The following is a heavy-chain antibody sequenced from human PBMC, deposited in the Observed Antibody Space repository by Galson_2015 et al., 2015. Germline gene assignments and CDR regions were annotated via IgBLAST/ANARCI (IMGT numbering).Heavy chain of an antibody. CDR3: ASATTVNLNDAFDI. J-gene: IGHJ3*02. Sequence: TLSLTCTVSGGSISSGGYYWSWIRQHPGKGLEWIGYIYYSGSTYYNPSLKSRVTISVDTSKNQFSLKLSSVTAADTAVYYCASATTVNLNDAFDIWGQGTMVTVSS. CDR2: IYYSGST. D-gene: IGHD4-17*01. V-gene: IGHV4-31*03. CDR1: GGSISSGGYY.